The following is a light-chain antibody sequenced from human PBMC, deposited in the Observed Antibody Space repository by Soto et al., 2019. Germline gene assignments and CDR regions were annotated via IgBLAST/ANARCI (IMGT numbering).Light chain of an antibody. V-gene: IGKV3-20*01. CDR1: QSVSSSY. J-gene: IGKJ3*01. Sequence: EIVLTQSPGTLSLSPGERATLSCRASQSVSSSYLAWYQQRPGQAPRLLIFGASYRATGIPDRFSGSGSGTDFTLTVSRLEPEDFAVYYCQQYGSSPPAFTFGPGTKVDAK. CDR3: QQYGSSPPAFT. CDR2: GAS.